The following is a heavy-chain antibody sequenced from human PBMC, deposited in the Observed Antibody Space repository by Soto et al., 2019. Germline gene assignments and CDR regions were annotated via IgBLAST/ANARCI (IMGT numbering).Heavy chain of an antibody. CDR1: GGSFSNYA. V-gene: IGHV1-69*04. CDR2: IAPFVGIT. CDR3: AREMGATNDY. J-gene: IGHJ4*02. D-gene: IGHD1-26*01. Sequence: QVQLVQSGAEVKKPGSSVKVSCKASGGSFSNYALNWVRQAPGQGLEWMGRIAPFVGITKYAQKFQGRVTITADNSTSTAYMELSSLRSEDTAVYYCAREMGATNDYWGQGTLVTVSS.